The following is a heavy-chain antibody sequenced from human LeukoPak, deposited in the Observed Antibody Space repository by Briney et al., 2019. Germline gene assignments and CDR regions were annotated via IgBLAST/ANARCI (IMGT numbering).Heavy chain of an antibody. D-gene: IGHD6-13*01. J-gene: IGHJ4*02. Sequence: PSETLSLTCTVSGGSISSYYWSWIRQPPGKGLEWIGYIYYSGSTNYNPSLKSRVTISVDTSKNQFSLKLSSVTAADTAVYYCASSSSWAAFDYWGQGTLVTVSS. CDR3: ASSSSWAAFDY. CDR1: GGSISSYY. V-gene: IGHV4-59*01. CDR2: IYYSGST.